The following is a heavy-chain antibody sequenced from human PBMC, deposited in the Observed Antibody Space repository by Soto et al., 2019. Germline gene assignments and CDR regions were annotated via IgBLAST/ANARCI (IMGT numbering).Heavy chain of an antibody. J-gene: IGHJ6*02. V-gene: IGHV3-30*18. CDR2: ISYDGSNK. CDR1: GFTFSRYG. D-gene: IGHD6-19*01. CDR3: AKLEQWLVRDYYYGMDV. Sequence: QVQLVESGGGVVQPGRSLRLSCAASGFTFSRYGMHWVRQAPGKGLEWVAVISYDGSNKYYADSVKGRFTISRDNSKNXRYLQMNSLRAEDTAVYYCAKLEQWLVRDYYYGMDVWGQGTTVTVSS.